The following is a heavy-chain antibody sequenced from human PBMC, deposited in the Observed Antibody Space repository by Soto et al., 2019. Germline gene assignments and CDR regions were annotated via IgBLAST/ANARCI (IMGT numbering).Heavy chain of an antibody. V-gene: IGHV3-11*01. D-gene: IGHD5-12*01. CDR1: GFTFSDYY. Sequence: GGSLRLSCAASGFTFSDYYMSWIRQAPGKGLEWVSYISSSGSTIYYADSAKGRFTISRDNAKNSLYLQMNSLRAEDTAVYYCARDGRRGYSGYYPTTDYWGQGTLVTVSS. CDR2: ISSSGSTI. J-gene: IGHJ4*02. CDR3: ARDGRRGYSGYYPTTDY.